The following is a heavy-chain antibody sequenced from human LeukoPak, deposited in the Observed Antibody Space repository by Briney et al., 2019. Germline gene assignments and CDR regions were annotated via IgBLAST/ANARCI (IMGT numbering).Heavy chain of an antibody. J-gene: IGHJ4*02. Sequence: SETLSLTCTISGGSISNYYWNWIRQPPGKGLEWIGYIFYTGGTNCNPPLKSRVTISEDTSKNQFSLKLSSVTAADTAVYYCARASWAYSPFDSWGQGTLVTVSS. V-gene: IGHV4-59*01. CDR3: ARASWAYSPFDS. D-gene: IGHD2-21*01. CDR1: GGSISNYY. CDR2: IFYTGGT.